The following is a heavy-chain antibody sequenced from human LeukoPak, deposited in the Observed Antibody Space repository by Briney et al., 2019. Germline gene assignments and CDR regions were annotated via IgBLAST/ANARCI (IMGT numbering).Heavy chain of an antibody. Sequence: PGGSLRLSCAASGFTFSSYSMNWVRQAPGKGLEWVSSISSSSSYIYYADSVKGRFTISRDNAKNSLYLQMNSLRAEDTAVYYCARVGHYDILTGHAFGIWGQGTMVTVSS. CDR1: GFTFSSYS. V-gene: IGHV3-21*01. CDR2: ISSSSSYI. D-gene: IGHD3-9*01. CDR3: ARVGHYDILTGHAFGI. J-gene: IGHJ3*02.